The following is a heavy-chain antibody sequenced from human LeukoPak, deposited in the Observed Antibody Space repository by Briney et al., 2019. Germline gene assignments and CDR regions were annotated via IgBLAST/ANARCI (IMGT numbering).Heavy chain of an antibody. CDR2: ISNDGINK. CDR1: GFTLSSSG. D-gene: IGHD5-12*01. J-gene: IGHJ4*02. V-gene: IGHV3-30*18. CDR3: AKVGGVPTTDY. Sequence: GGSLRLSCAASGFTLSSSGIHWVRQAPGKGLEWLAAISNDGINKYFADSVKGRFTISRDNSRNTVSLQLNSLRAEDTAVYFCAKVGGVPTTDYWGQGTLVTVSS.